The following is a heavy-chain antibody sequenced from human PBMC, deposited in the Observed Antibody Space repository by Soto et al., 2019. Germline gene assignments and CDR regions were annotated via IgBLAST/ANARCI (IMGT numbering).Heavy chain of an antibody. CDR1: GYTFTSYD. D-gene: IGHD3-3*01. CDR3: ARGGARTIFGVVIIPDNWFDP. J-gene: IGHJ5*02. Sequence: GASVKVSCKASGYTFTSYDINWVRQATGQGLEWMGWMNPNSGNTGYAQKFQGRVTMTRNTSISTAYMELSSLRSEDTAVYYCARGGARTIFGVVIIPDNWFDPWGQGTLVTFSS. V-gene: IGHV1-8*01. CDR2: MNPNSGNT.